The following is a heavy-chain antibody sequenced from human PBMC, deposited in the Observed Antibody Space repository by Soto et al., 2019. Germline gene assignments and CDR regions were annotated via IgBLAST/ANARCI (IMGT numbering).Heavy chain of an antibody. CDR2: MNPNSGST. Sequence: ASVKVSCKASGYTFTSYDINWVRQATGQGLEWMGWMNPNSGSTGYAQKFQGRVTMTRNTSISTAYMELSSLRSEDTAVYYCARGRRTYYDFWSAKKGDWFDPWGQGTLVTVSS. CDR3: ARGRRTYYDFWSAKKGDWFDP. CDR1: GYTFTSYD. V-gene: IGHV1-8*01. D-gene: IGHD3-3*01. J-gene: IGHJ5*02.